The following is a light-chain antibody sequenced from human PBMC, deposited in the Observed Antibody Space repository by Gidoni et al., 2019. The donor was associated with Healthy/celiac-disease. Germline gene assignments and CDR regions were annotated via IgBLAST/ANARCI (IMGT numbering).Light chain of an antibody. CDR3: SSYTSSSTYV. CDR1: SSDVGGYNY. CDR2: EVS. Sequence: QSALTHPVSVSGSPGQSITISCTGTSSDVGGYNYVSWYQQHPGKAPKLMIYEVSNRPSGVSNRFSGSKSGNTAYLTISGLQAEDEADYYCSSYTSSSTYVFGTGTKVTVL. V-gene: IGLV2-14*01. J-gene: IGLJ1*01.